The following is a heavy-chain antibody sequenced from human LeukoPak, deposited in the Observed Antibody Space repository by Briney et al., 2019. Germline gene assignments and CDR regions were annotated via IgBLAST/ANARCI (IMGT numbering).Heavy chain of an antibody. V-gene: IGHV4-30-2*01. Sequence: SETLSLTCAVSGGSISSGGYSWSWIRQPPGKGLEWIGYIYHSGSTYYNPSLKSRVTISVDRSKNQFSLKLSSVTAADTAAYYCARAGYGYSGYDWAFDYWGQGTLVTVSS. D-gene: IGHD5-12*01. CDR2: IYHSGST. CDR3: ARAGYGYSGYDWAFDY. CDR1: GGSISSGGYS. J-gene: IGHJ4*02.